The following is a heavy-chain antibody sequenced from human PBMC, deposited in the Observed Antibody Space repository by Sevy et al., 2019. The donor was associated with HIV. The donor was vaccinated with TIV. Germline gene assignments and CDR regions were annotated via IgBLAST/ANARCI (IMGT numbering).Heavy chain of an antibody. CDR1: GGSISSYY. J-gene: IGHJ4*02. Sequence: SEILSLTCTVSGGSISSYYWSWIRQPPGKGLEWIGYISYSGSTNYNPSLKSRVTISVDTSKNQFSLKLSSVTAADTVVYYCARLLRYNPCFDYWGQGTLVTVSS. CDR2: ISYSGST. CDR3: ARLLRYNPCFDY. V-gene: IGHV4-59*13. D-gene: IGHD1-26*01.